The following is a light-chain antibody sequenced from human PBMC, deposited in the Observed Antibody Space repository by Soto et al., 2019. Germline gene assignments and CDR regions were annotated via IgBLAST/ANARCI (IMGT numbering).Light chain of an antibody. CDR3: SSFEAGNNYWV. V-gene: IGLV2-8*01. CDR1: SSDVGGYDY. Sequence: QSALTQPPSASGSPGRSVTISCTGTSSDVGGYDYVSWFQQHPGKAPKLIIYEVTKRPSGVPDRFSASKSGNTASLTVSGLQAEDEADYYCSSFEAGNNYWVFGGGTKLTVL. J-gene: IGLJ3*02. CDR2: EVT.